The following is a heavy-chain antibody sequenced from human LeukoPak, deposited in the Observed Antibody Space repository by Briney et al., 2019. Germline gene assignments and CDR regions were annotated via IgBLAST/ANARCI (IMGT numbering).Heavy chain of an antibody. CDR1: GFTFKSYE. CDR2: ISSGGTTI. J-gene: IGHJ5*02. Sequence: PGGSQTLSCSVSGFTFKSYEMNWVRLAPGKGLEWIAYISSGGTTIFYADSVKGRFTVSRDNDKSLLYLQMNGLRADDTATYYCVRSLTIAVAGTDLWGQGTVVTVS. V-gene: IGHV3-48*03. D-gene: IGHD6-19*01. CDR3: VRSLTIAVAGTDL.